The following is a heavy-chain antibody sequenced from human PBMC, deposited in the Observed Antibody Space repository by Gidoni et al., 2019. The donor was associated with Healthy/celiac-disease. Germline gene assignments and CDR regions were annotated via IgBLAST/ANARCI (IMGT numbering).Heavy chain of an antibody. V-gene: IGHV2-26*01. CDR2: IFSNDEK. CDR1: GFSLSNARMG. CDR3: ARIVYDFWSGYLSNYYYYYGMDV. Sequence: QVTLKESGPVLVTPTETLTLTCTVSGFSLSNARMGVSWIRQHPGKALEWLAHIFSNDEKSYSTSLKSRLTISKDTSKSQVVLTMTNMDPVDTATYYCARIVYDFWSGYLSNYYYYYGMDVWGQGTTVTVSS. D-gene: IGHD3-3*01. J-gene: IGHJ6*02.